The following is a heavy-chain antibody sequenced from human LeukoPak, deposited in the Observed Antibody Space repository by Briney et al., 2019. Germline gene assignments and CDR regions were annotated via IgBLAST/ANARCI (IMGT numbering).Heavy chain of an antibody. V-gene: IGHV3-53*01. CDR3: ARGVPGPYYYDSSGYYSDAFDI. CDR2: IYSGGST. CDR1: GFTVSSNY. D-gene: IGHD3-22*01. J-gene: IGHJ3*02. Sequence: GGSLRLSCAASGFTVSSNYMSWVRQAPGKGLEWVSVIYSGGSTYYADSVKGRFTISRDNSKNTLYLQMNSLRAEDTAVYYCARGVPGPYYYDSSGYYSDAFDIWGQGTMVTVSS.